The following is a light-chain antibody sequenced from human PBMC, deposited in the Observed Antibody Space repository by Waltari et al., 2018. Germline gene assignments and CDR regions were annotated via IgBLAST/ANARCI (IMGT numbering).Light chain of an antibody. CDR1: SSNIGSNT. Sequence: SVLTQPPSASGTPGQRVTISCSGSSSNIGSNTVSWYQQLPGTAPKLLIYSNYQRSSGVPDRFSGSKSGTSASLAISGLQSEDEADYYCATWDGSLNVLFGGGTKLTVL. V-gene: IGLV1-44*01. J-gene: IGLJ2*01. CDR3: ATWDGSLNVL. CDR2: SNY.